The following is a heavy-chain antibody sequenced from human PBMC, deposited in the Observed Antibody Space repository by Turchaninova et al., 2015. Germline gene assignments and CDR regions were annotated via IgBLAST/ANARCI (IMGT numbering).Heavy chain of an antibody. J-gene: IGHJ4*02. Sequence: QVQLVQSGAEVKKPGASVKVSGKAFGYTFTHFYIHWWRQAPGKGREWRGRINPSSGGTNFARQFQGRVTMNRDTSITTAFMELSRLTSDDTAVYYCARFPTVTSNFDYWGQGTLVTVSS. CDR3: ARFPTVTSNFDY. CDR2: INPSSGGT. V-gene: IGHV1-2*06. D-gene: IGHD4-17*01. CDR1: GYTFTHFY.